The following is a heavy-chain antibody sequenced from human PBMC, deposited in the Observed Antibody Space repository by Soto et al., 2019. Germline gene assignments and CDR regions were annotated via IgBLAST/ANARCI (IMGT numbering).Heavy chain of an antibody. V-gene: IGHV6-1*01. J-gene: IGHJ5*02. CDR2: TYYRSKSYN. CDR3: ARDRHSSSSPQDVWFDP. D-gene: IGHD6-6*01. Sequence: QVQLQQSGPGLVKPSQTLSLTCAISGDSVSSNSAAWNWIRQSPSRGLEWLGRTYYRSKSYNDYAVSVKSRITINPDTSKNQFSLQLNSVTPEDTAVYYCARDRHSSSSPQDVWFDPWGQGTLVTVSS. CDR1: GDSVSSNSAA.